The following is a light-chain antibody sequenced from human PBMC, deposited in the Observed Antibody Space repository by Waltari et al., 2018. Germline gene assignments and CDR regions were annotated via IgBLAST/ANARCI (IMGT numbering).Light chain of an antibody. Sequence: DFQMTQPPSPVSASVGHRVTITCRASQGISTWLAWYQQKPGKAPKVLIYGASTLLTGVPSRFSGSGSGTAFTLTISNLQPEDFATYFCQQGNSFPPTFGQGTRVEVK. CDR2: GAS. V-gene: IGKV1-12*01. CDR3: QQGNSFPPT. CDR1: QGISTW. J-gene: IGKJ1*01.